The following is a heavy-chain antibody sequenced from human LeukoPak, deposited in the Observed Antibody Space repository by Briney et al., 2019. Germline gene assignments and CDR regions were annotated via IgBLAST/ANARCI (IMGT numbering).Heavy chain of an antibody. J-gene: IGHJ5*02. CDR1: GGSISGADYY. CDR2: VYYSGST. Sequence: KTSETLSLTCTVSGGSISGADYYWSWIRQPPGKGLEWIGYVYYSGSTYYSPSLKSRLTISVDASKNQFSLKLNSVTAADTAVYYCARGGGGSSTVTTYWFDPWGQGALVTVSS. V-gene: IGHV4-30-4*01. CDR3: ARGGGGSSTVTTYWFDP. D-gene: IGHD4-17*01.